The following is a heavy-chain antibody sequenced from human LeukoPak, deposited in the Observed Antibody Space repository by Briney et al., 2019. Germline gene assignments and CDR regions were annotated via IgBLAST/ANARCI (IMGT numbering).Heavy chain of an antibody. Sequence: KPSETLSLTCTVSGGSISSSSYYWGWIRQPPGKGPEWIGSIYYSGSTYYNPSLKSRVTISVDTSKNQFSLKLSSVTAADTAVYYCATGLEVGYFQHWGQGTLVTVSS. CDR2: IYYSGST. D-gene: IGHD3-10*01. J-gene: IGHJ1*01. CDR3: ATGLEVGYFQH. CDR1: GGSISSSSYY. V-gene: IGHV4-39*01.